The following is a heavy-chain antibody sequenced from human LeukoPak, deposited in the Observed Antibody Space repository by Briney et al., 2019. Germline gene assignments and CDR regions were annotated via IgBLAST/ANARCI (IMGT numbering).Heavy chain of an antibody. J-gene: IGHJ3*02. CDR2: INSDGSST. D-gene: IGHD2-15*01. CDR3: IRDLRPGSLDAFDI. CDR1: GFTFSSYW. Sequence: GGSLRLSCAASGFTFSSYWMSWVRQAPGKGLVWVSRINSDGSSTTYADSLKGRFTISRDNAKNTLYLQMNSLRAEDTAVYYCIRDLRPGSLDAFDIWGQGTMVTVSS. V-gene: IGHV3-74*01.